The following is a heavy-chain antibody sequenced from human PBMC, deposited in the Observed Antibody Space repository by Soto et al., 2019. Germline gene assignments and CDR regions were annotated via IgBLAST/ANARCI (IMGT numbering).Heavy chain of an antibody. CDR1: GFTFSSYA. Sequence: EVQMLESGGGLVQPGGSLRLSCAASGFTFSSYAMNWVRQAPVKGLEWVSVISGSGGSTYYADSVKGRFTISRDNSKNTLYLQMNSLRAEDTAVYYCAKRNYGSEFDYWGQGTLVTVS. CDR3: AKRNYGSEFDY. V-gene: IGHV3-23*01. J-gene: IGHJ4*02. CDR2: ISGSGGST. D-gene: IGHD3-10*01.